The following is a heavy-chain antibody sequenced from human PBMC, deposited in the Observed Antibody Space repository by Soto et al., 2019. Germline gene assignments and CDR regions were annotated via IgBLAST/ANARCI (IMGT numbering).Heavy chain of an antibody. D-gene: IGHD2-15*01. V-gene: IGHV3-21*01. J-gene: IGHJ6*02. CDR3: ARGVESTRNAMDV. Sequence: PGGSLRLSCAASGFTFSSYTMNWVRQAPGKGLEWVSSISSSSSYIYYADSVKGRFTISRDGAKNTVYLQMSSLSDEDTAMYFCARGVESTRNAMDVWGQGTTVTVSS. CDR2: ISSSSSYI. CDR1: GFTFSSYT.